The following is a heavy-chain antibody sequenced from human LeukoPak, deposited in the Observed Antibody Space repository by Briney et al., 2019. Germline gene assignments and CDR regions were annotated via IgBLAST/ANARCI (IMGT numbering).Heavy chain of an antibody. D-gene: IGHD5-24*01. CDR1: GGSISRYH. V-gene: IGHV4-59*01. CDR2: IYDSGVT. Sequence: SETLSLTCTVSGGSISRYHWTWIRQSPGKGLEWIGYIYDSGVTNYNPSLKSRVTISVDTSKNQFSLKVSSVTAADTAVYYCARHRSGWLQSSFDYWGQGTLVTVSS. J-gene: IGHJ4*02. CDR3: ARHRSGWLQSSFDY.